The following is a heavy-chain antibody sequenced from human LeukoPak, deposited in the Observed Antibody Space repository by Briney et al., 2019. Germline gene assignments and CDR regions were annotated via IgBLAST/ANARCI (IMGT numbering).Heavy chain of an antibody. CDR2: IYISGTT. CDR1: GYSISSGYY. V-gene: IGHV4-38-2*02. D-gene: IGHD3-22*01. Sequence: SXXLSLTCTVSGYSISSGYYWGWIRPPPGKGLEWIGRIYISGTTNYNPSLKSRITMSLDTSKNQLSLKLSSVTAADTAVYYCARDEGGSGYIDYWGQGTLITVSS. CDR3: ARDEGGSGYIDY. J-gene: IGHJ4*02.